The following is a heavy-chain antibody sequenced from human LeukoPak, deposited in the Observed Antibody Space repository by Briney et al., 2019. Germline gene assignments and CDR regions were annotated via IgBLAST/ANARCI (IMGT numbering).Heavy chain of an antibody. Sequence: AGGSLRLSCAASGFTFSSYDMSWVRQAPGKGLEWVSSLTTDGGSTQYADSVKGRFTISRDNSKNTLYLQMNSLRAEDTAIYYCAKGAPNYYGSKFDPWGQGTLVTVSS. CDR2: LTTDGGST. D-gene: IGHD3-10*01. J-gene: IGHJ5*02. V-gene: IGHV3-23*01. CDR3: AKGAPNYYGSKFDP. CDR1: GFTFSSYD.